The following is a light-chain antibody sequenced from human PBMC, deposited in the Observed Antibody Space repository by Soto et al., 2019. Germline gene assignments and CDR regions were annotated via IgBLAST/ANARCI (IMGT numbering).Light chain of an antibody. Sequence: QSVLTQPPSVSGSPGQSVTISCTGTSSDFGSYNRVSWYQQPPGTAPKLLIYEVSNRPSGVPDRFSGSKSGNTASLTISGLQAEDEADYYCSSFTSSTAYVFGTGTKVTVL. V-gene: IGLV2-18*02. J-gene: IGLJ1*01. CDR1: SSDFGSYNR. CDR2: EVS. CDR3: SSFTSSTAYV.